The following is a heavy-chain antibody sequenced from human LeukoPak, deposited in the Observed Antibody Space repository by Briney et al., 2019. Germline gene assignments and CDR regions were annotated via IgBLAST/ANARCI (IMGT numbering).Heavy chain of an antibody. J-gene: IGHJ4*02. CDR1: GFTFSSYE. Sequence: GGSLRLSCAASGFTFSSYEMNWVRQAPGKGLEWVSYISSSGSTKYYADSVRGRFTISRDNAKNSLCLQMNSLRAEDTAVYYCARDHGGVLVRGVIDYWGQGTLVTVSS. V-gene: IGHV3-48*03. D-gene: IGHD3-10*01. CDR3: ARDHGGVLVRGVIDY. CDR2: ISSSGSTK.